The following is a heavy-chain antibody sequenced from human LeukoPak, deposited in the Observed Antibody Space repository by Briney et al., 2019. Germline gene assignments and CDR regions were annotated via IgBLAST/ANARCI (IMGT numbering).Heavy chain of an antibody. CDR1: GFSISNDW. Sequence: GGSLRLSCAASGFSISNDWMSWVRQAPGKGLEWIGRVKSKASGETTDYAAPVKGRFTISRDDAKNTLYLQTNSLKTEDTAVYYCTLIKGWGSGSYYLDYWGQGTLVTVSS. D-gene: IGHD3-10*01. CDR2: VKSKASGETT. V-gene: IGHV3-15*01. CDR3: TLIKGWGSGSYYLDY. J-gene: IGHJ4*02.